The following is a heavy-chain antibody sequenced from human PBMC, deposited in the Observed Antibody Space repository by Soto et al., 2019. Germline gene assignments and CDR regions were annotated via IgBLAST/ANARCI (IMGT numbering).Heavy chain of an antibody. Sequence: LQESGPGLVKPSQTLSLTCVVSGYSITAGGYYWSWIRHHPGKGLEWIGSFYSSGSIIYKPSLRSRVSISGDTSSNQFSRSLTSVTAADTARYYCARMYSSGSGWFHPWGQVTLVTVSS. D-gene: IGHD6-19*01. V-gene: IGHV4-31*11. CDR3: ARMYSSGSGWFHP. J-gene: IGHJ5*02. CDR1: GYSITAGGYY. CDR2: FYSSGSI.